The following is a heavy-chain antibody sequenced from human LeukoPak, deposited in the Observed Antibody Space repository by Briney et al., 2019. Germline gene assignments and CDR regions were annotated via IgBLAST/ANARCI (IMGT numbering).Heavy chain of an antibody. CDR2: IIPILGIA. Sequence: SVKVSCKASGGTFSSYAISWVRQAPGQGLEWMGRIIPILGIANYAQKFQGRVTITADKSTSTAYMELSSLRSEDTAVYYCADGYSSSWYLGYWGQGTLVTVSS. V-gene: IGHV1-69*04. CDR3: ADGYSSSWYLGY. CDR1: GGTFSSYA. J-gene: IGHJ4*02. D-gene: IGHD6-13*01.